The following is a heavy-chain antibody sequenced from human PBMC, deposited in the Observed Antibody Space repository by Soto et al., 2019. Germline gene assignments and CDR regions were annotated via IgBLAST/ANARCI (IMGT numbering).Heavy chain of an antibody. CDR3: ATHPMATITYYSGMDV. D-gene: IGHD5-12*01. V-gene: IGHV1-69*12. CDR2: IIPIFDTA. CDR1: GGTFSSYA. Sequence: QVQLVQSGAAVKKPGSSVRVSCKASGGTFSSYAISWVRQAPGQGLEWMGGIIPIFDTADYAQKFQGRVTITADESTSTAYRELSSLRSEDTAVYYCATHPMATITYYSGMDVWGQGTTVTVSS. J-gene: IGHJ6*02.